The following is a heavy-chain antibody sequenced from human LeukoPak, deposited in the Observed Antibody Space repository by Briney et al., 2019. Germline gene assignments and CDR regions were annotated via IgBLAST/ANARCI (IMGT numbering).Heavy chain of an antibody. CDR2: ISGSSIYI. Sequence: PGGSLRLSCAASGFTFSSYAMSWVRQAPGKGLEWVSAISGSSIYIYYADSVKGRFTISRDNAKNSLYLQLNSLRAEDTAVYYCARDPPYYDGSGYYYDYWGQGTLVTVSS. J-gene: IGHJ4*02. CDR1: GFTFSSYA. D-gene: IGHD3-22*01. V-gene: IGHV3-21*01. CDR3: ARDPPYYDGSGYYYDY.